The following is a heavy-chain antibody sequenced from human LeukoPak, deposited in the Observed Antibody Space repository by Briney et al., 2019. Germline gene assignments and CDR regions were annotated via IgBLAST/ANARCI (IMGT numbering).Heavy chain of an antibody. CDR1: GFSFSSYA. D-gene: IGHD3-9*01. Sequence: GGSLRLSCAASGFSFSSYAMGWVRQSPGKGLEWVSAISGGGGSTHYADSVKGRFTISRDNSKNTLYLQMNSLRADDTAVYYCAKFFDVLTGYFDSWGQGTLVTVSS. J-gene: IGHJ4*02. CDR3: AKFFDVLTGYFDS. V-gene: IGHV3-23*01. CDR2: ISGGGGST.